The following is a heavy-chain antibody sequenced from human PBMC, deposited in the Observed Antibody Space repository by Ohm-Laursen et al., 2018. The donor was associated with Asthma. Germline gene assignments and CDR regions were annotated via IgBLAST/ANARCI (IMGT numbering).Heavy chain of an antibody. V-gene: IGHV3-7*03. Sequence: SLRLSCSASGFTFSIYWMSWVRQAPGKGLEWVAHIKQDGSEKYYVDSVKGRFTISRDNAKNSLYLQMNSLRADDTAVYYCGRVYSSSWDPRGQGTLVTVSS. CDR2: IKQDGSEK. J-gene: IGHJ5*02. CDR3: GRVYSSSWDP. CDR1: GFTFSIYW. D-gene: IGHD6-13*01.